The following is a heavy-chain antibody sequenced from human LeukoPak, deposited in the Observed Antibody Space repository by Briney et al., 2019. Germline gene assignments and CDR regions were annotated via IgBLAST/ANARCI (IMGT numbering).Heavy chain of an antibody. Sequence: ASVKVSCKASGYTFTSNDINWVRQATGQGLEWMGWMNPNSGNTGYAQKFQGRVTITRDTSITTAYMELSSLRSEDTAVYYCARVVGATAGMIRFDAWGQGTLVTVSS. D-gene: IGHD1-26*01. CDR2: MNPNSGNT. CDR1: GYTFTSND. J-gene: IGHJ5*02. CDR3: ARVVGATAGMIRFDA. V-gene: IGHV1-8*01.